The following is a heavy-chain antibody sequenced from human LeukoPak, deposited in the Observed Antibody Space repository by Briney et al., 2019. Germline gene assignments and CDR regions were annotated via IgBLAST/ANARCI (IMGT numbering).Heavy chain of an antibody. D-gene: IGHD2-2*01. CDR1: GGSISSYS. V-gene: IGHV4-59*01. Sequence: SETLSLTCTVSGGSISSYSWSWIRQPPGKGLEWIGYIYYSGSTNYNPSLKSRVTISVDTSKNQFSLKLSSVTAADTAVYYCARRPYCSSTSCYGYFDYWGQGTLVTVSS. CDR3: ARRPYCSSTSCYGYFDY. CDR2: IYYSGST. J-gene: IGHJ4*02.